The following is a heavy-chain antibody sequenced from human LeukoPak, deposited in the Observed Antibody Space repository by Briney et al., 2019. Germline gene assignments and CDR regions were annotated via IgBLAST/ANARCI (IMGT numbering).Heavy chain of an antibody. CDR3: ARGPSFGSSSRFDS. J-gene: IGHJ4*02. D-gene: IGHD6-6*01. CDR2: ISSSGNT. CDR1: GGSMSSGGDY. Sequence: SQTLSLTCTVSGGSMSSGGDYWTWIRQHPGKGLEWIGYISSSGNTYYNPSLKSRLTISLDTSKSQFSLQLNSATAADTAVYYCARGPSFGSSSRFDSWGQGTLVTVSS. V-gene: IGHV4-31*03.